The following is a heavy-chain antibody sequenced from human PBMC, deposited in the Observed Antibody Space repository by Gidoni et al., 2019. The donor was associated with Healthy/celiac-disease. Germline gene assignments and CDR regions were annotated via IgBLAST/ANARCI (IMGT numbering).Heavy chain of an antibody. V-gene: IGHV3-66*01. D-gene: IGHD6-19*01. J-gene: IGHJ3*02. Sequence: EVQLVESGGGLVQPGGSLRLSCAASGFTVSSNYMSWVRQAPGKGLEWVSVIYSGGSTYYADSVKGRFTISRDNSKNTLYLQMNSLRAEDTAVYYCARVGAVAGFHDAFDIWGQGTMVTVSS. CDR2: IYSGGST. CDR3: ARVGAVAGFHDAFDI. CDR1: GFTVSSNY.